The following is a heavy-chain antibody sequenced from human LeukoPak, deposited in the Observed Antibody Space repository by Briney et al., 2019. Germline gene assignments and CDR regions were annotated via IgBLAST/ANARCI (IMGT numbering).Heavy chain of an antibody. CDR3: AGERSYDSSGLLDY. D-gene: IGHD3-22*01. Sequence: GGSLRLSCAASGFTFSSYWMSWVRQAPGKGLEWVANIKQDGSEKYYVDSVKGRFTISRDNSKNTLYLQMNSLRAEDTAVYYCAGERSYDSSGLLDYWGQGTLVTVSS. CDR2: IKQDGSEK. CDR1: GFTFSSYW. V-gene: IGHV3-7*03. J-gene: IGHJ4*02.